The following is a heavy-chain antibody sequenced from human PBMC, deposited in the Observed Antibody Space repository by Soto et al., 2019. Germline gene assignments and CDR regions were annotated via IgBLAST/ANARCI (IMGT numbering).Heavy chain of an antibody. CDR2: ISGSTRTI. V-gene: IGHV3-11*01. CDR1: GFTFSDYY. CDR3: ARYSFGYADV. Sequence: PGGSLRLSCEASGFTFSDYYMAWIRQAPGKGLEWVSYISGSTRTIFYADSVKGRFTISRDNAKNSLLLQMDSLRAEDTAVYYCARYSFGYADVWGQGTTVTVSS. J-gene: IGHJ6*02. D-gene: IGHD5-18*01.